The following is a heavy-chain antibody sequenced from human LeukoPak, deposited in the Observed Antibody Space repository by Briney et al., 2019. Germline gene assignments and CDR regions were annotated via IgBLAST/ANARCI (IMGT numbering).Heavy chain of an antibody. D-gene: IGHD3-16*01. CDR1: GTSITTYW. CDR2: IFPGDSDT. CDR3: ATYFAGAETFDI. Sequence: GESLQISCKASGTSITTYWIGWVRQQPGKGLEWMGLIFPGDSDTKYSPSFQGQVTISADKSISTAYLQWSSLKASDTAIYYCATYFAGAETFDIWGQGTVVTVSS. V-gene: IGHV5-51*01. J-gene: IGHJ3*02.